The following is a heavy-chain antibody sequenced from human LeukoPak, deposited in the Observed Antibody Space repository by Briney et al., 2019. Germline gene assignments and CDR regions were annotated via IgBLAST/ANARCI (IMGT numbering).Heavy chain of an antibody. Sequence: GGSLRLSCAASGFTVSSNYMSWVRQAPGKGLEWVSVIYSGGSTYYADSVKGRFTISRHNSKNTLYLQMNSLRAEDTAVYYCATDISSYYYDSSGYYDVWGQGTLVTVSS. CDR3: ATDISSYYYDSSGYYDV. V-gene: IGHV3-53*01. CDR1: GFTVSSNY. D-gene: IGHD3-22*01. CDR2: IYSGGST. J-gene: IGHJ4*02.